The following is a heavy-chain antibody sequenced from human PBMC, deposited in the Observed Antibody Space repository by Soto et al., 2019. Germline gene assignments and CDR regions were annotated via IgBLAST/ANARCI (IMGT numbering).Heavy chain of an antibody. CDR1: GFTFSSYW. CDR3: ARLQRGGTLPFTGFDY. J-gene: IGHJ4*02. V-gene: IGHV3-7*04. D-gene: IGHD1-26*01. Sequence: EVQLVESGGGLVQPGGSLRLSCVASGFTFSSYWMSWVRQAPGKGLEWVANIKQDGSEKYYVDSVKGRFTISRDNAKNSLYLQMNSVRAEDTAVYYCARLQRGGTLPFTGFDYWGQGTLVTVSS. CDR2: IKQDGSEK.